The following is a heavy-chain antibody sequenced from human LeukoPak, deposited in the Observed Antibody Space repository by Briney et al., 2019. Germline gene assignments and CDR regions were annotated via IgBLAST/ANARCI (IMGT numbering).Heavy chain of an antibody. CDR3: AREAVPNAGGMDV. CDR2: IYSGGST. V-gene: IGHV3-53*01. Sequence: GGSLRLSCAASGFIVSSNYMSWVRQTPGKGLEWVSVIYSGGSTYYADSVKGRFTISRDNSKNTLYLQMNSLRAEDTAVYYCAREAVPNAGGMDVWGQGTTVTVSS. D-gene: IGHD2-2*01. J-gene: IGHJ6*02. CDR1: GFIVSSNY.